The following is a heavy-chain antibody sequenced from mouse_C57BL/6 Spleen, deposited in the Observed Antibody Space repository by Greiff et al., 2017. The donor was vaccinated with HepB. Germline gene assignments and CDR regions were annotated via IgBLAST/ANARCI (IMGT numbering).Heavy chain of an antibody. CDR3: ARESGKGFAY. D-gene: IGHD4-1*01. Sequence: EVQLVESGGGLVKPGGSLKLSCAASGFTFSDYGMHWVRQAPEKGLEWVAYISSGSSTIYYADTVKGRFTISRDNAKNTLFLQMTSLRSEDTAMYYCARESGKGFAYWGQGTLVTVSA. CDR2: ISSGSSTI. CDR1: GFTFSDYG. J-gene: IGHJ3*01. V-gene: IGHV5-17*01.